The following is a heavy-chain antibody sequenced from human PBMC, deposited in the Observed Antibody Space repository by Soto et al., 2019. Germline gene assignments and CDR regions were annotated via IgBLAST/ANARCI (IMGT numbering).Heavy chain of an antibody. CDR3: AKDRAVEMATIGLCDY. CDR2: ISYDGSNK. Sequence: GGSLILSCVASGFTFSTYGMHWVRQAQGKGLERVAVISYDGSNKYYADSVKGRFTISRDNSKNTLYLQMNSLRAEDTAVYYCAKDRAVEMATIGLCDYWGQGT. J-gene: IGHJ4*02. V-gene: IGHV3-30*18. D-gene: IGHD5-12*01. CDR1: GFTFSTYG.